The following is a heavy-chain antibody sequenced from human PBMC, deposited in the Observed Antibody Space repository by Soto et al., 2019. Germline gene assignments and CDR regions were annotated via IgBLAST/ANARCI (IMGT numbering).Heavy chain of an antibody. D-gene: IGHD2-2*01. CDR3: ARGCRSTSCSHDAFDI. CDR2: MNPNSGNT. J-gene: IGHJ3*02. V-gene: IGHV1-8*01. Sequence: QVQLVQSGAEVKKPGASVKVSCKASGYTFTSYDINWVRQATGQGLEWMGWMNPNSGNTGYAQKFQGRVTMTRNTSISTAYMELSSLRSEDTAVYYCARGCRSTSCSHDAFDIWGQGTMVTVSS. CDR1: GYTFTSYD.